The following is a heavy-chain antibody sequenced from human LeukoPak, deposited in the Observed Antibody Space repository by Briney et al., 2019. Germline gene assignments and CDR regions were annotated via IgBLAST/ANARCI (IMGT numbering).Heavy chain of an antibody. J-gene: IGHJ4*02. CDR1: GYTFTGYY. Sequence: ASVKLSCKASGYTFTGYYMHWVRQAPGQGLEWMGYIYPNSGATKYAQTFQGRVTMTRDTSISTAYMELSGLGSDDTAVYYCGTLLSNGPFDYWGQGSLVTVSS. CDR2: IYPNSGAT. V-gene: IGHV1-2*02. CDR3: GTLLSNGPFDY.